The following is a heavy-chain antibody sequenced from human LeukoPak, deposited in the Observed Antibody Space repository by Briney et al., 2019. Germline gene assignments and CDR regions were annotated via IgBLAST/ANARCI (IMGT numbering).Heavy chain of an antibody. Sequence: SETLSLTCTVSGGSISGYYWSWIRQPAGKGLEWIGRVYSSGNTNYNPSLKSRVTISVDTSKNQFSLKLSSVTAADTAVYYCARGLYYYDSGLIWGQGTMVTVSS. CDR2: VYSSGNT. D-gene: IGHD3-22*01. CDR1: GGSISGYY. J-gene: IGHJ3*02. CDR3: ARGLYYYDSGLI. V-gene: IGHV4-4*07.